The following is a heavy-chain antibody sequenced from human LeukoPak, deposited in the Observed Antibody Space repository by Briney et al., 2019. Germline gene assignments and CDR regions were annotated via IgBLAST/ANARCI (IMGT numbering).Heavy chain of an antibody. Sequence: GASVKVSCKASRDMLNSDHIHWVRQAPGQGLEWMGRINPNSGGTNYAQKFQGRVTMTRDTSISTAYMELSRLRSDDTAVYYCARGSKYSSSWYDYWGQGTLVTVSS. CDR1: RDMLNSDH. CDR3: ARGSKYSSSWYDY. D-gene: IGHD6-6*01. J-gene: IGHJ4*02. V-gene: IGHV1-2*06. CDR2: INPNSGGT.